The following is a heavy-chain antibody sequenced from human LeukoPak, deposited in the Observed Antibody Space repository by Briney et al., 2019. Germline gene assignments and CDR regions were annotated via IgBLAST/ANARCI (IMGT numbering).Heavy chain of an antibody. D-gene: IGHD3-10*01. Sequence: ASVKVSCKASGYTFTSYGISWVRQAPGQGLEWMGWISAYNGNTNYAQKLQGRVTMTTDTSTSTAYMELRSLRSDDTAVYYCARAPFYYGSGSYRPTDTWGQGTMVTVSS. V-gene: IGHV1-18*01. CDR3: ARAPFYYGSGSYRPTDT. J-gene: IGHJ3*02. CDR2: ISAYNGNT. CDR1: GYTFTSYG.